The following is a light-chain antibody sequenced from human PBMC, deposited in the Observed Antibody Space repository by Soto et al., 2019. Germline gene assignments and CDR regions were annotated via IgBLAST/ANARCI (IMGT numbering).Light chain of an antibody. Sequence: DIQMTQSPSTLSAYVGDRVTITCRASQSITNWVAWYQQKPGKAPKLLIYDASNLESGVPSRFSGGGSGTDFTLIVSSLQPDDFATYYCQQYNNYSPTFGQGTKVEV. CDR3: QQYNNYSPT. CDR1: QSITNW. CDR2: DAS. V-gene: IGKV1-5*01. J-gene: IGKJ1*01.